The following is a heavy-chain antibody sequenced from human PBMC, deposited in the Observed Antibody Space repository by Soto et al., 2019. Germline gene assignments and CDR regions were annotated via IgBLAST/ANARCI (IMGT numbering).Heavy chain of an antibody. CDR1: GFTFTSSA. Sequence: SVKVSCKASGFTFTSSAVQWVRQARGQRLEWIGWIVVGSGNTNYAQKFQERVTITRDMSTSTAYMELSSLRSEDTAVYYCAAYDSIGYYYGMDVWGQGTTVTVSS. CDR3: AAYDSIGYYYGMDV. J-gene: IGHJ6*02. V-gene: IGHV1-58*01. D-gene: IGHD3-22*01. CDR2: IVVGSGNT.